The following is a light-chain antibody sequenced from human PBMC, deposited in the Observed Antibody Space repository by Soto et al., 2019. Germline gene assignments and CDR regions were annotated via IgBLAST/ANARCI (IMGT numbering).Light chain of an antibody. CDR3: QSYDSSLREV. CDR1: RSNIGAGYD. CDR2: GNS. Sequence: VLTQPPSVSGAPGQRVTISCTGSRSNIGAGYDVHWYQQLPGTAPKILIYGNSNRPSGVPDRFSGSKSGTSASLAITGLQAEDEADYYCQSYDSSLREVFGGGTKLTVL. J-gene: IGLJ3*02. V-gene: IGLV1-40*01.